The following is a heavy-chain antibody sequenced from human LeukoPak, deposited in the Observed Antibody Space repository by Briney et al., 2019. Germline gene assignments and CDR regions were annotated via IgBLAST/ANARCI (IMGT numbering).Heavy chain of an antibody. J-gene: IGHJ5*02. V-gene: IGHV1-8*03. D-gene: IGHD5-12*01. CDR1: GGTFSSYA. CDR2: MNPNSGHT. CDR3: ARPSGYEKNWFDP. Sequence: ASVKVSCKASGGTFSSYAISWVRQATGQGLEWMGWMNPNSGHTGYAQKFQGRVTITRNTSISTAYMELSSLRSEDTAVYYCARPSGYEKNWFDPWGQGTLVTVSS.